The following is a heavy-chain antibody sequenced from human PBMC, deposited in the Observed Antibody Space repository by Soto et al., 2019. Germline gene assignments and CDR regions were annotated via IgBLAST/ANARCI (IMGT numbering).Heavy chain of an antibody. CDR2: IWPGDSNT. D-gene: IGHD6-19*01. V-gene: IGHV5-51*01. J-gene: IGHJ4*02. CDR1: GYTFTMFW. CDR3: ARVGDRTTGWYAPFDY. Sequence: GESLKISCKVSGYTFTMFWIGWVRQMPGKGLEYMGIIWPGDSNTRYSPSFQGQVTISADKSINTAYLQWSRLKASDTAMYYCARVGDRTTGWYAPFDYWGQGTLVTVS.